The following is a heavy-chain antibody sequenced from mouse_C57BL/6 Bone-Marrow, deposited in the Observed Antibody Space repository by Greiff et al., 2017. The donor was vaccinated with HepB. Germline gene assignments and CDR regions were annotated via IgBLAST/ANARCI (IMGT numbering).Heavy chain of an antibody. J-gene: IGHJ4*01. CDR3: VRDRGYGSGYAMDY. V-gene: IGHV10-3*01. CDR1: GFTFNTYA. CDR2: IRSKSSNYAT. Sequence: EVQGVESGGGLVQPKGSLKLSCAASGFTFNTYAMHWVRQAPGKGLEWVARIRSKSSNYATYYADSVKDRFTISRDDSQSMLYLQMNNLKTEDTAMYYCVRDRGYGSGYAMDYWGQGTSVTVSS. D-gene: IGHD1-1*01.